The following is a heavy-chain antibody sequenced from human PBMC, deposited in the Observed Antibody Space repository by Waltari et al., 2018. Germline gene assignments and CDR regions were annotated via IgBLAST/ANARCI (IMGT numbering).Heavy chain of an antibody. CDR1: GYIFSTYD. CDR2: MSPKNGNT. Sequence: QVQLVKSGAEVKKPGASVKVSCKASGYIFSTYDINWVRQATGQGPEWMGWMSPKNGNTGYAQKFHGRVTMTRDTSISTAYMELSSLTSEDMAVYYCARGVDAGVDYWGQGTLVTVAS. V-gene: IGHV1-8*02. D-gene: IGHD2-15*01. CDR3: ARGVDAGVDY. J-gene: IGHJ4*02.